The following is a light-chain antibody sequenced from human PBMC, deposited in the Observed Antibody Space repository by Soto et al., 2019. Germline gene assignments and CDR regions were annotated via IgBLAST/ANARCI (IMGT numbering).Light chain of an antibody. CDR2: DAS. CDR1: QSISSW. Sequence: IQISQSPSTLSASVGDRVTITCRASQSISSWLAWYQQKPGKAPKLLIYDASSLESGVPSRFSGSGSGTEFTLTISSLQPDDFAVYYCQQRMNWPLTFGQGTRLEI. V-gene: IGKV1-5*01. CDR3: QQRMNWPLT. J-gene: IGKJ5*01.